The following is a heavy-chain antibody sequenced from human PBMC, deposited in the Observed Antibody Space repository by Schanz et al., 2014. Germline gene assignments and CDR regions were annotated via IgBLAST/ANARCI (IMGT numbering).Heavy chain of an antibody. CDR3: ARDRPFRSESNIYYGDAFDI. V-gene: IGHV3-23*04. D-gene: IGHD3-10*01. CDR1: GFTFSSYV. Sequence: EVQVVESGGGFVQPGGSLRLSCAASGFTFSSYVMNWVRQAPGRGLEWVSFISASGDSTSYADSVKGRFTISRGNSQNPLDLEMNSLRPDDTAVYYCARDRPFRSESNIYYGDAFDIWGQGTMVTVSS. CDR2: ISASGDST. J-gene: IGHJ3*02.